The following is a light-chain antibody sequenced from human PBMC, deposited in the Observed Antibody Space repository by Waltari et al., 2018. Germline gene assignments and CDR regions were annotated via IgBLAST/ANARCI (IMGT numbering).Light chain of an antibody. CDR2: DVT. CDR1: SSAVGGYNS. J-gene: IGLJ2*01. CDR3: SSYTGRSISVV. Sequence: QSALTQPASVSGSPGQSITISCTGTSSAVGGYNSVSWYQQHPGKAPKLMIYDVTSRPSGVSPRFSGSKSDNTASLTISGLQAEDEADYYCSSYTGRSISVVFGGGTKLTVL. V-gene: IGLV2-14*03.